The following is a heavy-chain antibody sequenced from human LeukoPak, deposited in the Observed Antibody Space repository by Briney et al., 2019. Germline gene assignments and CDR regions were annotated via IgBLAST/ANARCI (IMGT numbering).Heavy chain of an antibody. Sequence: PGGSLRLSCAASGFTFSTCSMKWVRQAPGKALEWVSSISGSSYHIYYADSVKGRFTISRDNANNLLYLQMNSLRAEDTTLYYCAIAPTWTERPLGYYFDYWGQGTLVTVSS. D-gene: IGHD2-21*01. CDR2: ISGSSYHI. V-gene: IGHV3-21*04. CDR1: GFTFSTCS. CDR3: AIAPTWTERPLGYYFDY. J-gene: IGHJ4*02.